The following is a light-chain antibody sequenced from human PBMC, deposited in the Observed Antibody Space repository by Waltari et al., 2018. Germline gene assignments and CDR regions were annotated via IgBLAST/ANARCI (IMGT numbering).Light chain of an antibody. CDR2: DDS. J-gene: IGLJ2*01. V-gene: IGLV3-21*03. Sequence: SSVLTQPPSVSVAPGKTALITCGADNIGDRTVHWYQQRPGQDPVLVVVDDSDRHSGIPERFSGSNSGDTATLTISRVEAGDEADYSCQVWDDSSDHVVFGGGTKLTVL. CDR3: QVWDDSSDHVV. CDR1: NIGDRT.